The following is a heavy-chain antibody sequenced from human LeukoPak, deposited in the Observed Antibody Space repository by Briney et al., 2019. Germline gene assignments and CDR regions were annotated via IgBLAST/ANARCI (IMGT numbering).Heavy chain of an antibody. CDR3: ARILCSGGSCYSAGWFDP. CDR1: GGSISSYY. J-gene: IGHJ5*02. D-gene: IGHD2-15*01. Sequence: IPSETLSLTCTVSGGSISSYYWSWIRQPPGKGLEWIGYIYYSGSTNYNPSLKSRVTISVDTSKNQFSLKLGSVTAADTAVYYCARILCSGGSCYSAGWFDPWGQGTLVTVSS. V-gene: IGHV4-59*12. CDR2: IYYSGST.